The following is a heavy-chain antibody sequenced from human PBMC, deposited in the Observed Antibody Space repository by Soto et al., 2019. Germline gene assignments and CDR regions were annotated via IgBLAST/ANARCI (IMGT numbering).Heavy chain of an antibody. Sequence: GASVKVSCKASGYTFTSYYMHWVRQAPGQGLEWMGIINPSGGSTSYAQKFQGRVTITRDTSASTAYMELSSLRSEDTAVYYCARDLGGYYPWGQGTLVTVSS. CDR2: INPSGGST. D-gene: IGHD3-22*01. CDR1: GYTFTSYY. CDR3: ARDLGGYYP. J-gene: IGHJ5*02. V-gene: IGHV1-46*01.